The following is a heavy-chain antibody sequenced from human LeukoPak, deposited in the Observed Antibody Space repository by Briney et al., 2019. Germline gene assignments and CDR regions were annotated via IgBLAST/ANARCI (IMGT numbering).Heavy chain of an antibody. V-gene: IGHV3-43*02. J-gene: IGHJ4*02. CDR3: AKDVGLAATTGYFDY. Sequence: PGGSLRLSCAASGFTFSSYAMHWVRQAPGKGLEWVSLISGDGGSTYYADSVKGRFTISRDNSKNSLYLQMNSLRTEDTALYYCAKDVGLAATTGYFDYWGQGTLVTVSS. CDR1: GFTFSSYA. CDR2: ISGDGGST. D-gene: IGHD1/OR15-1a*01.